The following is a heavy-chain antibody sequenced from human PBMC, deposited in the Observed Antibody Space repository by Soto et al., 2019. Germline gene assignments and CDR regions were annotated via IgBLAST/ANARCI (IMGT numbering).Heavy chain of an antibody. V-gene: IGHV1-18*01. D-gene: IGHD3-3*01. CDR2: ISAYNGNT. J-gene: IGHJ4*02. Sequence: ASVKLSCKASGYSYTSYGISWVRQATGQGLEWMGWISAYNGNTNYAQKFQGRVTMTTDTSTSTAYLELRSLRSDDTAVYYCARDRYDFWSGYSIDSWGQGTLVTVSS. CDR3: ARDRYDFWSGYSIDS. CDR1: GYSYTSYG.